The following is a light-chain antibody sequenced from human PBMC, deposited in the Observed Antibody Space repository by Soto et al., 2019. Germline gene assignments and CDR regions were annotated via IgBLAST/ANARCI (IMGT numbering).Light chain of an antibody. CDR2: ESS. V-gene: IGKV1-5*01. J-gene: IGKJ1*01. CDR3: LHYDSYPWT. Sequence: DIQMTQSPSILSASVGDRVTITCRASQSIRNWLAWYQQKPGKVPKVLIYESSTLQSGAPSRFSGSGSATDFTLTIDSLQPDDFGTYYCLHYDSYPWTFGPGTKVEV. CDR1: QSIRNW.